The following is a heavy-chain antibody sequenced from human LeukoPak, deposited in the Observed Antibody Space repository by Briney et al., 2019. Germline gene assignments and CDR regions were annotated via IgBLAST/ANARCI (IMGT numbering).Heavy chain of an antibody. CDR2: INPNIGGT. CDR1: GYTFTDYY. Sequence: ASVKVSCKASGYTFTDYYIHWVRQAPGQGLEWMGWINPNIGGTNYAQKFQGRVTMTRDTSISTAYMELSRLRSDDTAVYYCARDAYTRGGVGVWGQGTLVTVSS. J-gene: IGHJ4*02. V-gene: IGHV1-2*02. D-gene: IGHD2-2*02. CDR3: ARDAYTRGGVGV.